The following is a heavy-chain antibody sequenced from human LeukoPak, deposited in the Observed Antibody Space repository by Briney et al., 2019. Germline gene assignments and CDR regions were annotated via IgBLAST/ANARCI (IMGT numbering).Heavy chain of an antibody. CDR2: IKQDGSEK. CDR3: ARGQYSSWYHYYYYMDV. J-gene: IGHJ6*03. Sequence: GGPLRLSCEASGFPFITYWMSWAGKAPGKGLEWGANIKQDGSEKYYVDSVKGRFTISRDNAKNSLYLQMNSLRAEDTAVYYCARGQYSSWYHYYYYMDVWGKGTTVTVSS. CDR1: GFPFITYW. V-gene: IGHV3-7*01. D-gene: IGHD6-13*01.